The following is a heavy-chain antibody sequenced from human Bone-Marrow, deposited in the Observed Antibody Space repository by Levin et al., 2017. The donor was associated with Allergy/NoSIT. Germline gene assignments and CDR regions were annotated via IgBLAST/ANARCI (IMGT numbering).Heavy chain of an antibody. V-gene: IGHV4-4*07. CDR2: IFTTGST. J-gene: IGHJ5*02. CDR1: GGSNSNYY. Sequence: SHTLSLTCLVSGGSNSNYYWSWIRQPAGKGLEWIGNIFTTGSTNYNPSLKNRVTMSMGPSKNQFSLNLTSVTAADTAVYYCARGGNWFDPWGQGTPVTVSS. D-gene: IGHD3-10*01. CDR3: ARGGNWFDP.